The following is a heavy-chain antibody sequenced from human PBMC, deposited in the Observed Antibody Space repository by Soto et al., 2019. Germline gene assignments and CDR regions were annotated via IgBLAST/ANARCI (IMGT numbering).Heavy chain of an antibody. Sequence: SETLSLTCTVSGGSISSYYWSWIRQPPGKGLERIGYIYYSGSTNYNPSLKSRVTISVDTSKNQFSLKLSSVTAADTAVYYCASSSIAARPINYYYYGMDVWGQGTTVTVSS. J-gene: IGHJ6*02. CDR1: GGSISSYY. CDR3: ASSSIAARPINYYYYGMDV. D-gene: IGHD6-6*01. V-gene: IGHV4-59*01. CDR2: IYYSGST.